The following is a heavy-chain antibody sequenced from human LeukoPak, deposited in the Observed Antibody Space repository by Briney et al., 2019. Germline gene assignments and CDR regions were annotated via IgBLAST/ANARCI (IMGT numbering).Heavy chain of an antibody. Sequence: SGTLSLTCAVSGGSISSSNWWSWVRQPPGKGLEWIGEIYHSGSTNYNPSLKSRVTISVDTSKNQFSLKLSSVTAADTAVYYCARVQFGFAFDIWGQGTMVTVSS. CDR2: IYHSGST. V-gene: IGHV4-4*02. CDR3: ARVQFGFAFDI. J-gene: IGHJ3*02. D-gene: IGHD1-1*01. CDR1: GGSISSSNW.